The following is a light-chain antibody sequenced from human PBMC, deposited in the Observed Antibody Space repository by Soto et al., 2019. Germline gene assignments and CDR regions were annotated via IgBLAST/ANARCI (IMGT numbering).Light chain of an antibody. V-gene: IGLV2-14*01. J-gene: IGLJ2*01. Sequence: QSALTQPASVSGSPGQSITISCTGTSSDVGNYNYVSWYQQHPDKTPKLIIYEVINRPSGVSNRFSGSKSGNTASLTISGLQAEDEADYYCSSYTSINTYVVFGGGTKLTVL. CDR2: EVI. CDR3: SSYTSINTYVV. CDR1: SSDVGNYNY.